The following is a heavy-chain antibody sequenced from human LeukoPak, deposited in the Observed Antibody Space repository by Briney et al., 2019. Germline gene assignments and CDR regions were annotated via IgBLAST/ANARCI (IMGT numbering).Heavy chain of an antibody. V-gene: IGHV3-21*01. J-gene: IGHJ3*02. CDR2: ISSSSSYI. Sequence: GGSLRLSCAASGFTFSSYSMTWVRQAPGKGLEWVSSISSSSSYIYYADSVKGRFTISRDNAKNSLYPQMNSLRAEDTAVYYCAREGNVVTRAFDIWGQGTMVTVSS. CDR3: AREGNVVTRAFDI. CDR1: GFTFSSYS. D-gene: IGHD1-1*01.